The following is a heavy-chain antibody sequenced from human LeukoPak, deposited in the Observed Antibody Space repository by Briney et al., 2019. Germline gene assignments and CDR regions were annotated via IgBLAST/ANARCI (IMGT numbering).Heavy chain of an antibody. J-gene: IGHJ4*02. V-gene: IGHV1-69*05. CDR1: GGTFSSYA. Sequence: SVKVSCKASGGTFSSYAISWVRQAPGQGLEWMGRIISIFGTANYAQKFRGRVTITTDESTSTAYMELSSLRSEDTAVYYCARDLATLGFDYWGQGTLVTVSS. CDR2: IISIFGTA. CDR3: ARDLATLGFDY. D-gene: IGHD4-23*01.